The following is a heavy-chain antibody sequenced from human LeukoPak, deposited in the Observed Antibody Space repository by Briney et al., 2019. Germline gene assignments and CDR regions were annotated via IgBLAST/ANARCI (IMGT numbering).Heavy chain of an antibody. D-gene: IGHD2-2*02. CDR2: ISYDGSNK. V-gene: IGHV3-30*18. CDR1: GFTFSSYW. CDR3: AKAPTAILPNWNYCDY. Sequence: GGSLRLSCAASGFTFSSYWMSWVRQAPGKGLEWVAVISYDGSNKYYADSVKGRFTISRDNSKNTLYLQMNSLRAEDTAVYYCAKAPTAILPNWNYCDYWGQGTLVTVSS. J-gene: IGHJ4*02.